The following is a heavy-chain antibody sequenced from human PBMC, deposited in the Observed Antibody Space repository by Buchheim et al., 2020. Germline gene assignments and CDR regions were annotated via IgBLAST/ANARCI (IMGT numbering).Heavy chain of an antibody. D-gene: IGHD3-3*01. CDR2: ISWDGGST. CDR3: AKDVGWGDFWSGYQIDY. Sequence: EVQLVESGGVVVQPGGSLRLSCAASGFTFDDYAMHWVRQAPRKGLEWVSLISWDGGSTYYADSVKGRFTISRDNSKNSLYLQMNSLRAEDTALYYCAKDVGWGDFWSGYQIDYWGQGTL. J-gene: IGHJ4*02. V-gene: IGHV3-43D*03. CDR1: GFTFDDYA.